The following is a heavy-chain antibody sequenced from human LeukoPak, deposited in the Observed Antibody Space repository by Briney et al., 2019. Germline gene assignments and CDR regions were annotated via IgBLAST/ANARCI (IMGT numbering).Heavy chain of an antibody. CDR2: IYYSGST. J-gene: IGHJ4*02. CDR1: GGSISSGGYY. Sequence: KTSETLSLTCTVSGGSISSGGYYWSWIRQPPGKGLEWIGYIYYSGSTYYNPSLKSRLTISVDTSKKQFALKLSSVTAADTAVYYCARARGYSGYEMDYWGQGTLVTVSS. CDR3: ARARGYSGYEMDY. V-gene: IGHV4-31*03. D-gene: IGHD5-12*01.